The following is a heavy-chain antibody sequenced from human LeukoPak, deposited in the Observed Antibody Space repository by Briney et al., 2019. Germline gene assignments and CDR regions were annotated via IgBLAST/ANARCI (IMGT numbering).Heavy chain of an antibody. D-gene: IGHD3-16*01. CDR3: ARDSSLGGVRDY. V-gene: IGHV3-48*03. CDR2: ISSSGSTI. CDR1: GFTFSRYE. Sequence: SGGSPRLSCAASGFTFSRYEMNWVRQAPGKGLEWVSYISSSGSTIYYADSVKGRFTISRDNAKNSLYLKMNSLRAEGTAVYYCARDSSLGGVRDYWGQGTLVTVSS. J-gene: IGHJ4*02.